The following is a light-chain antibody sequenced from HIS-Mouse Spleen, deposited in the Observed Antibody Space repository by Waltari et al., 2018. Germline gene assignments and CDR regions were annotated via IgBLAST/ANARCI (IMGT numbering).Light chain of an antibody. V-gene: IGLV2-23*01. Sequence: QSALTQPASVSGSPGQSITISRTGTSSDVVSYNLVSCYQQHPGKAPKLMIYEGSKRPSGVSNRFSGSKSGNTAFLTISGLQAEDEADYYCCSYAGSSTWVFGGGTKLTVL. CDR2: EGS. CDR1: SSDVVSYNL. CDR3: CSYAGSSTWV. J-gene: IGLJ3*02.